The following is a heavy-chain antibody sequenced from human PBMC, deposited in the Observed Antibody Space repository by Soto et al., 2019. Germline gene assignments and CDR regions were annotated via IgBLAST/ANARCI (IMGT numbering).Heavy chain of an antibody. CDR3: AKSDLVLKG. D-gene: IGHD2-8*01. J-gene: IGHJ4*02. Sequence: QVQLVESGGGVVQPGRSLRLSCAASGFTFSSYGMHWVRQAPGKGLEWVAVISYDGSNKYYADSVKGRFTISRDNSKNTQYLQMNSLRAEDTAVYYCAKSDLVLKGWGQGTLVTVSS. CDR1: GFTFSSYG. V-gene: IGHV3-30*18. CDR2: ISYDGSNK.